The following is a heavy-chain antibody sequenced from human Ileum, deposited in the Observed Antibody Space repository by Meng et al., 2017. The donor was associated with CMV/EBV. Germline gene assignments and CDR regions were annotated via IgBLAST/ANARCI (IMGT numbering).Heavy chain of an antibody. Sequence: QVQLVQSGAEVKKPGASVKVLCKSSGYTFTDYYMHWVRQAPGQGLEWMGRINPNSGGTNYAQKFQGRVTMTRDTSISAVYVELSSLISDDTAVYYCARGSKNWYGFDYWGQGILVTVSS. J-gene: IGHJ4*02. V-gene: IGHV1-2*06. D-gene: IGHD6-13*01. CDR3: ARGSKNWYGFDY. CDR1: GYTFTDYY. CDR2: INPNSGGT.